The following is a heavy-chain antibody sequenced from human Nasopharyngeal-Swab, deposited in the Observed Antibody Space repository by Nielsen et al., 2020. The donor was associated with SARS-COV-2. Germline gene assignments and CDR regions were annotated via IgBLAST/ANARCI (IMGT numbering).Heavy chain of an antibody. Sequence: GESLKLSCAASGFTVISNYISWVRQAPGKGLEWVSVFYSGGSTYYADSVKDRFTIFRDDSKNTLYLQMNSLRPEDTAVYYCARDPGGWSVATKGYWGQGTLVTVSS. V-gene: IGHV3-66*01. D-gene: IGHD5-12*01. J-gene: IGHJ4*02. CDR3: ARDPGGWSVATKGY. CDR1: GFTVISNY. CDR2: FYSGGST.